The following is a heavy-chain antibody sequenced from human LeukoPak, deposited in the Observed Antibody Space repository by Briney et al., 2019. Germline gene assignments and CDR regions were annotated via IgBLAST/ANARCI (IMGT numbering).Heavy chain of an antibody. D-gene: IGHD1-26*01. V-gene: IGHV3-7*01. CDR2: IKQDGYEK. J-gene: IGHJ4*02. CDR1: GFTFSSYW. CDR3: ARDKIVGPTTLDH. Sequence: GGSLRLSCAASGFTFSSYWMSWVRQTPEKGLEWVANIKQDGYEKYYVDSVKGRFTISRDNAKNSLYLQMNSLRADDTAVYYCARDKIVGPTTLDHWGQGTLVTVSS.